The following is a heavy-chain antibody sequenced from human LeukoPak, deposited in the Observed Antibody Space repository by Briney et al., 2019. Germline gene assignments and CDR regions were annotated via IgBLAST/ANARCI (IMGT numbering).Heavy chain of an antibody. D-gene: IGHD3-16*02. Sequence: PSETLSLTCTVSGGSISSYYWSWIRQPPGKGLEWIGYIYYSGSTNYNPSLKSRVTISVDTSKNQFSLKLSSVTAADTAVYYCARGYYDYVWGSYPGYYFDYWGQGTLVTVSS. J-gene: IGHJ4*02. V-gene: IGHV4-59*01. CDR2: IYYSGST. CDR3: ARGYYDYVWGSYPGYYFDY. CDR1: GGSISSYY.